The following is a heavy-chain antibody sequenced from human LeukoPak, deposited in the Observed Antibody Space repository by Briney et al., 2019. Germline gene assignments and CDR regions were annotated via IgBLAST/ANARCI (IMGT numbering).Heavy chain of an antibody. CDR2: ISWNSGSI. J-gene: IGHJ3*02. V-gene: IGHV3-9*01. Sequence: GGSLRLSCAASGFTFDDYAMRWVRQAPGKGLEWVSGISWNSGSIGYADSVKGRFTISRDNAKNSLYLQMNSLRAEDTALYYCAKDTPYSSSGAFDIWGQGTMVTVSS. CDR1: GFTFDDYA. D-gene: IGHD6-13*01. CDR3: AKDTPYSSSGAFDI.